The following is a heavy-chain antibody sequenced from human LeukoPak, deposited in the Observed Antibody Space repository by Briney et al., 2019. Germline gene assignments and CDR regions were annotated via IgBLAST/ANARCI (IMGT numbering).Heavy chain of an antibody. CDR2: ISYDGSNK. CDR1: GFTFSSYA. CDR3: ARGDRITIFGVVNNWFDP. Sequence: KTGGSLRLSCAASGFTFSSYAMHWVRQAPGKGLEWVAVISYDGSNKYYADSVKGRFTISRDNSKNTLYLQMNSLRAEDTAVYYCARGDRITIFGVVNNWFDPWGQGTLVTVSS. V-gene: IGHV3-30-3*01. D-gene: IGHD3-3*01. J-gene: IGHJ5*02.